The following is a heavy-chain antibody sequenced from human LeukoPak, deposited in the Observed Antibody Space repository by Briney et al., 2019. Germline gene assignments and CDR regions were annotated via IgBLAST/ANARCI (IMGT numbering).Heavy chain of an antibody. CDR1: GFTFSSYW. D-gene: IGHD3-16*01. CDR2: INSDGSST. V-gene: IGHV3-74*01. J-gene: IGHJ6*03. Sequence: PGGSLRLSCAASGFTFSSYWMHWVRQAPGKGLVWVSRINSDGSSTSYADSVKGRFTISRDNAKNTLYLQMNSLRAEDTALYYCAKVGSASRDYYYYYMDVWGKGTTVTISS. CDR3: AKVGSASRDYYYYYMDV.